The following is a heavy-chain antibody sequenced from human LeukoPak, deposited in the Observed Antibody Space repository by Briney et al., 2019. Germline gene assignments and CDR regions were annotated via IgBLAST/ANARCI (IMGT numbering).Heavy chain of an antibody. V-gene: IGHV4-4*09. CDR2: IYTSGST. J-gene: IGHJ4*02. CDR3: ARLSIAPYSGSYFDY. D-gene: IGHD1-26*01. Sequence: SETLSLTCTVSGGSISSYYWSWTRQPPGKGLEWIGYIYTSGSTNYNPSLKSRVTISVDTSKNQFSLKLSSVTAADTAVYYCARLSIAPYSGSYFDYWGQGTLVTVSS. CDR1: GGSISSYY.